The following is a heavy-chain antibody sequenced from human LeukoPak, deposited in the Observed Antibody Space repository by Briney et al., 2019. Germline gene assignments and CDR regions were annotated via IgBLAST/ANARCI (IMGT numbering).Heavy chain of an antibody. CDR3: ARAGQWLVMGYFDY. CDR2: INHSGST. Sequence: SETLSLTCAVYGGSFSGYYWSWIRQPPGKGLEWIGEINHSGSTNYNPSLKSRVTISVDTSKNQFSLKLSSVTAADTAVYYCARAGQWLVMGYFDYWGQGTLVTVSS. CDR1: GGSFSGYY. V-gene: IGHV4-34*01. J-gene: IGHJ4*02. D-gene: IGHD6-19*01.